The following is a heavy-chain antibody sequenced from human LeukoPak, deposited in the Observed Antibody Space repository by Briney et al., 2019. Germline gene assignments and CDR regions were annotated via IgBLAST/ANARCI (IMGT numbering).Heavy chain of an antibody. D-gene: IGHD1-7*01. J-gene: IGHJ5*02. CDR3: ARGAETTTNWFDP. CDR2: INPNSGGT. CDR1: GYTFTGYY. V-gene: IGHV1-2*06. Sequence: ASVKVSCKASGYTFTGYYMHWVRQAPGQGLEWMGRINPNSGGTNYAQKFQGRVTVTRDTSISTAYMELSRLTSDDTAVYYCARGAETTTNWFDPWGQGTLVTVFS.